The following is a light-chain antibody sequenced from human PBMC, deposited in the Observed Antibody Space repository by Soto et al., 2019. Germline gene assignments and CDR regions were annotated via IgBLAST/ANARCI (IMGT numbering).Light chain of an antibody. CDR3: QQTSSAPFT. Sequence: DIQMTQSPSSLSASVGDRVTISCRASETIATYLNWYQQKPGRVPEVLIYGASRLQRGVPSRFTGSGYGINFTLTITSLQPEDFATYYCQQTSSAPFTFGPGTKVDIK. J-gene: IGKJ3*01. V-gene: IGKV1-39*01. CDR1: ETIATY. CDR2: GAS.